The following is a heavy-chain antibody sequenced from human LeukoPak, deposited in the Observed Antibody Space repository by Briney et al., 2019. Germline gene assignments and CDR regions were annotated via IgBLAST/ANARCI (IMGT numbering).Heavy chain of an antibody. CDR3: VRGSSSN. D-gene: IGHD2-2*01. CDR2: ISPDGSDI. V-gene: IGHV3-7*04. J-gene: IGHJ4*02. Sequence: GGSLRLSCAVSGLNITKYWMSWVRQAPGKRLEWVANISPDGSDIQCLDSVRDRFTVSRDNARNSLYLEMNRPRVEDTAIYYCVRGSSSNWGQGTLVTVSS. CDR1: GLNITKYW.